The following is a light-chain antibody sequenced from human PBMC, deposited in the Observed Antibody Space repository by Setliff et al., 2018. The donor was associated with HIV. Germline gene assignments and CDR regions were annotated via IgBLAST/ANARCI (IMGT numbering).Light chain of an antibody. CDR2: DVT. CDR1: STDIGGYNF. V-gene: IGLV2-14*03. Sequence: QSVLTQPASASGSPRQSITISCNGTSTDIGGYNFVSWYQQYPGKAPKLIIYDVTRRPSGVSDRFSASKSGNTASLTISGLQAEDESDYYCSSYTKSVTYVLFGGGTKVTVL. J-gene: IGLJ2*01. CDR3: SSYTKSVTYVL.